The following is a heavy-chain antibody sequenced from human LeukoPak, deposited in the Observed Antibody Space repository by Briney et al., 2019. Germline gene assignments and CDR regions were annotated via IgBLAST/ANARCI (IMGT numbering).Heavy chain of an antibody. J-gene: IGHJ5*02. CDR2: INPNSGGT. CDR1: GYTFTGYY. V-gene: IGHV1-2*02. Sequence: GASVKVSCKASGYTFTGYYMHWVRQAPGQGLEWMGWINPNSGGTNYAQKFQGRVTMTRDTSLSTAYMELSRLRSDDTAVYYCASSTYYDFWSGYLPPHWFDPWGQGTLVTVSS. D-gene: IGHD3-3*01. CDR3: ASSTYYDFWSGYLPPHWFDP.